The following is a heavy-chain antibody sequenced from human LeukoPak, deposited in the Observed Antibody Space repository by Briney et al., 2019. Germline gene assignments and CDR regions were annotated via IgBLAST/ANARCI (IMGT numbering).Heavy chain of an antibody. CDR1: GFTFSSYA. D-gene: IGHD3-3*01. CDR3: AKDGVLRFLEWFDYYFDY. CDR2: ISGSGGST. J-gene: IGHJ4*02. V-gene: IGHV3-23*01. Sequence: GGSLRLSCAASGFTFSSYAMSWVRQAPGKGLEWVSAISGSGGSTYYADSVKGRFTISRDNSKNTLYLQMNSPRAEDTAVYYCAKDGVLRFLEWFDYYFDYWGQGTLVTVSS.